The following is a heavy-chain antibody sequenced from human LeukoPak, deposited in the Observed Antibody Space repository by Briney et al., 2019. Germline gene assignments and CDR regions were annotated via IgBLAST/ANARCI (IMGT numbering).Heavy chain of an antibody. CDR1: GGSISSYY. CDR3: ARWGYFDWLSNLFRGFDP. J-gene: IGHJ5*02. CDR2: IYYSGST. Sequence: SETLSLTCTVSGGSISSYYWSWIRQPPGKGLEWIGYIYYSGSTNYNPSLKSRVTISVDTSKNQFSLKLSSVTAADTAVYYCARWGYFDWLSNLFRGFDPWGQGTLVTVSS. D-gene: IGHD3-9*01. V-gene: IGHV4-59*01.